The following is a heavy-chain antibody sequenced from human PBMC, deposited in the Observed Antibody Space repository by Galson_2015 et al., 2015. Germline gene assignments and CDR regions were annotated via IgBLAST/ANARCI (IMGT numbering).Heavy chain of an antibody. D-gene: IGHD3-22*01. CDR3: ARGELTYCYDSSGYYRDFDY. J-gene: IGHJ4*02. CDR2: INPSGGST. CDR1: GYTFTSYY. Sequence: SVKVSCKASGYTFTSYYMHWVRQAPGQGLEWVGIINPSGGSTSYAQKFQGRVTMTRDTSTSTVYMELSSLRSEDTAVYYCARGELTYCYDSSGYYRDFDYWGQGTLVTVSS. V-gene: IGHV1-46*01.